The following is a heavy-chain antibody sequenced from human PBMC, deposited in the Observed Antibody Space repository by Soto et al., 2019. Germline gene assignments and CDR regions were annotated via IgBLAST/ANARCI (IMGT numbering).Heavy chain of an antibody. CDR1: DGSISGGYDY. CDR2: IYYSGST. V-gene: IGHV4-30-4*01. D-gene: IGHD2-2*01. CDR3: ARDRGRLVVVPAAGMGV. J-gene: IGHJ6*02. Sequence: SETLSLTCPVSDGSISGGYDYWSWIRQPPGKGLEWIGYIYYSGSTYYNPSLKSRVTISVDTSKNQFSLKLSSVTAADTAVYYCARDRGRLVVVPAAGMGVWGQGTTVTVSS.